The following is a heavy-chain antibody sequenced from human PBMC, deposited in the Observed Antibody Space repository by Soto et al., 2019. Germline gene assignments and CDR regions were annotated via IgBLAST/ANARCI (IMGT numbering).Heavy chain of an antibody. Sequence: QVQLQESGPGLVQPSGTLSLTCAVSGDSINNSHWWSWVRQTPGKGLEWIGGTYHSGTTNYNPSLKTRVTISIDQSKTQFSLKMNSVTAADTAVYYCAREVNSSPARGPNWFDPWGQGTLVTVSS. CDR2: TYHSGTT. V-gene: IGHV4-4*02. J-gene: IGHJ5*02. CDR3: AREVNSSPARGPNWFDP. D-gene: IGHD6-13*01. CDR1: GDSINNSHW.